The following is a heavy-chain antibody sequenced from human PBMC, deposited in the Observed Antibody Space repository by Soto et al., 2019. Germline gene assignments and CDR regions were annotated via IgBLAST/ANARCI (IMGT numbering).Heavy chain of an antibody. J-gene: IGHJ6*02. Sequence: PGESLKISCKGSGYSFTSYWISWVRQMPGKGLEWMGRIDPSDSYTNYSPSFQGHVTISADKSISTAYLQWSSLKASDTAMYYCARAGPLGIAADGVYGMDVWGQGTTVTVSS. V-gene: IGHV5-10-1*01. CDR2: IDPSDSYT. D-gene: IGHD6-13*01. CDR1: GYSFTSYW. CDR3: ARAGPLGIAADGVYGMDV.